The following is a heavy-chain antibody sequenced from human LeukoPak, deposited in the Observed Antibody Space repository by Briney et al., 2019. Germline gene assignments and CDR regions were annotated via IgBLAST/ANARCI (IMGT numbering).Heavy chain of an antibody. V-gene: IGHV1-69*13. CDR3: AGNSGLRYFREASYYYGMDV. CDR1: GYTFTSYD. D-gene: IGHD3-9*01. Sequence: SVKVSCKASGYTFTSYDINWVRQATGQGLEWMGGIIPIFGTANYAQKFQGRVTITADESTSTAYMELSSLRSEDTAVYYCAGNSGLRYFREASYYYGMDVWGQGTTVTVSS. CDR2: IIPIFGTA. J-gene: IGHJ6*02.